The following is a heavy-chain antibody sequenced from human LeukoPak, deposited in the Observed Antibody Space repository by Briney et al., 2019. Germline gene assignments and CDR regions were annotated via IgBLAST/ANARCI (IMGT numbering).Heavy chain of an antibody. J-gene: IGHJ4*02. CDR1: GFTFSRNG. D-gene: IGHD6-19*01. Sequence: PGGSLRLSCAASGFTFSRNGMTWVRQAPGKGLEWVSAISGSGGTTYYADSVKGRFTISRDNSKNTLYLQINSLRDEDTAVYYCAKDHLPGIVVADRDYWGQGTLVTVSS. CDR2: ISGSGGTT. CDR3: AKDHLPGIVVADRDY. V-gene: IGHV3-23*01.